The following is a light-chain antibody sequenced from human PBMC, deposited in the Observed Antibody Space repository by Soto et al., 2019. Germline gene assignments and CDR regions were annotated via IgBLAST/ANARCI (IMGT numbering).Light chain of an antibody. Sequence: VLTQSPGTLSLSPGERATLSCRASQSVAGSYLAWYQQIPGQTPRLLIYGASSRATGIPDRFTGSGSGTDFTLTISSLEPEDFAVYYCQQRSSWPLTFGQGTRLEI. CDR3: QQRSSWPLT. V-gene: IGKV3D-20*02. CDR1: QSVAGSY. CDR2: GAS. J-gene: IGKJ5*01.